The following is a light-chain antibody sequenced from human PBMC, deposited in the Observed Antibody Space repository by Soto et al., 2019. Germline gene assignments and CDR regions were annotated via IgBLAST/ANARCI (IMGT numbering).Light chain of an antibody. Sequence: QPVLTQPPSASASLGASVTLTCTLSSGYSNYKVDWYQQRPGKGPRFVMRVGTGGIVGSKGDGIPDRFSVLGSGLNRYQTIKNIQEEDESDYHCGADHGSGSNFVYVFGTGTKLTVL. J-gene: IGLJ1*01. CDR3: GADHGSGSNFVYV. CDR2: VGTGGIVG. V-gene: IGLV9-49*01. CDR1: SGYSNYK.